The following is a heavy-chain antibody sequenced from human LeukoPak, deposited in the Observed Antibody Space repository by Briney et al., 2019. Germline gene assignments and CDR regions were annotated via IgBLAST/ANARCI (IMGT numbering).Heavy chain of an antibody. J-gene: IGHJ4*02. CDR1: GGSFSGYY. D-gene: IGHD1-26*01. V-gene: IGHV4-34*01. CDR3: ARAGGRVLRWELRVFDY. CDR2: INHSGST. Sequence: PSETLSLTCAVYGGSFSGYYWSWIRQPPGKGLEWIGEINHSGSTNYNPSLESRVTISVDTSKNQFSLKLSSVTAADTAVYYCARAGGRVLRWELRVFDYWGQGTLVTVSS.